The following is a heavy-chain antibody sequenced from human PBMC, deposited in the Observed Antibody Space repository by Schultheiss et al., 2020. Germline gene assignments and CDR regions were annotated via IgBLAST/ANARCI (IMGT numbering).Heavy chain of an antibody. D-gene: IGHD3-3*01. J-gene: IGHJ6*02. V-gene: IGHV4-39*07. CDR1: GGSISSTSYY. Sequence: SETLSLTCTVSGGSISSTSYYWGWIRQPPGKGLEWIGSIYYSGSTYYNPSLKSRVTISVDTSKNQFSLKLSSVTAADTAVYYCARAVFGVYYYGMDVWGQGTTVTGSS. CDR3: ARAVFGVYYYGMDV. CDR2: IYYSGST.